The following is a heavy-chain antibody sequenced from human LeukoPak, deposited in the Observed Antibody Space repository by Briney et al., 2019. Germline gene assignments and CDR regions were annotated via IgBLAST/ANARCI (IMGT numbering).Heavy chain of an antibody. CDR2: INHSGST. CDR1: GGSFSGYY. Sequence: SETLSLTCAVYGGSFSGYYWSWIRQPLGKGLEWIGEINHSGSTNYNPSLKSRVTISVDTSKNQFSLKLSSVTAADTAVYYCARGGLRGYCSSTSCYVNWFDPWGQGTLVTVSS. CDR3: ARGGLRGYCSSTSCYVNWFDP. V-gene: IGHV4-34*01. J-gene: IGHJ5*02. D-gene: IGHD2-2*01.